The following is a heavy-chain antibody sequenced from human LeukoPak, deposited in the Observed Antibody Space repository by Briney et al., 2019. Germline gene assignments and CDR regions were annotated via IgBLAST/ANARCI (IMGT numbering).Heavy chain of an antibody. CDR1: GGSFSGYY. V-gene: IGHV4-34*01. Sequence: PSETLSLTCAVYGGSFSGYYWSWIRQPPGKGLEWIGEINHSGSTNYNPSLKSRVTISVDTSKNQFSLKLSSVTAADTAVYYCARSSITIFYWGQGTLVTVSS. J-gene: IGHJ4*02. D-gene: IGHD3-9*01. CDR3: ARSSITIFY. CDR2: INHSGST.